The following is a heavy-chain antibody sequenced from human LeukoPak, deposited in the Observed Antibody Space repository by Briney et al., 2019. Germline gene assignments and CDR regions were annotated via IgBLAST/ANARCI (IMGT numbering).Heavy chain of an antibody. Sequence: SETLSLTCTVSGGSVSSYYWSWIRQPPGKGLEWIGHIYYSGSANYNPSLKSRVTISVDTSKNQFSLKLSSVTAADTAVYYCATCSSCHTEGGYYFDYWGQGTLVTVSS. CDR1: GGSVSSYY. CDR2: IYYSGSA. D-gene: IGHD6-13*01. CDR3: ATCSSCHTEGGYYFDY. V-gene: IGHV4-59*08. J-gene: IGHJ4*02.